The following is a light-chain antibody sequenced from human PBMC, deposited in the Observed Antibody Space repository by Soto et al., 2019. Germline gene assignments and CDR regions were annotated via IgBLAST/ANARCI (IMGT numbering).Light chain of an antibody. J-gene: IGKJ2*01. CDR1: QSINRW. V-gene: IGKV1-5*03. Sequence: DIQMTQSPSTLSASVGDRVTITCRASQSINRWLAWYQRKPGKAPKLLIYKASSLESGVPSRFSGGGIGTEFSLSISSLQPDDFATYYCQQYSTYPYIFGQGTKVDI. CDR3: QQYSTYPYI. CDR2: KAS.